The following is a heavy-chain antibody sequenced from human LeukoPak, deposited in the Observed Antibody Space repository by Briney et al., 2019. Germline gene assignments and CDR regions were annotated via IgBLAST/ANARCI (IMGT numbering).Heavy chain of an antibody. Sequence: GGSLRLSCAASGFTFSSYGMHWVRQAPGKGLEWVAVIWYDGSNEFYADSVKGRFTISRDNIKNMVYLQMNSLRAEDTAVYYCARSHGDGYSLGYWGQGTLVTVSS. V-gene: IGHV3-33*01. J-gene: IGHJ4*02. CDR2: IWYDGSNE. CDR3: ARSHGDGYSLGY. CDR1: GFTFSSYG. D-gene: IGHD5-24*01.